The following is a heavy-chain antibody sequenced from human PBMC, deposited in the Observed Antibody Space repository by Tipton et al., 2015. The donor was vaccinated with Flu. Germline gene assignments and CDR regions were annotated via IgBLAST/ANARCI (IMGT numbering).Heavy chain of an antibody. CDR1: GFDFSSYA. CDR2: ISGSGAGT. V-gene: IGHV3-23*01. J-gene: IGHJ3*02. CDR3: AKSTSGTTDGFDI. Sequence: GSLRLSCVASGFDFSSYAMNWVRQAPGKGLEWVAVISGSGAGTYYADSVKGRFTISRGNPRNTLYLQMNGMRAGDTAVYYCAKSTSGTTDGFDIWGQGTMVNVSS. D-gene: IGHD1-14*01.